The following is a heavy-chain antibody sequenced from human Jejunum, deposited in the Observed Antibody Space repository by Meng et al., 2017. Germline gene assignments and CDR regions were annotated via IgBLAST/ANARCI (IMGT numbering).Heavy chain of an antibody. CDR2: IGRGGDT. CDR3: ARESLDMDSSGWYDWYVDL. Sequence: GESLKIACEASGFTFSTYDMHWVRQAPGKGLEWVSAIGRGGDTYYAGSVKGRFTMSRENAKNSVYLQMNSLTAGDTAVYYCARESLDMDSSGWYDWYVDLWGRGTLVTVSS. D-gene: IGHD6-19*01. J-gene: IGHJ2*01. CDR1: GFTFSTYD. V-gene: IGHV3-13*01.